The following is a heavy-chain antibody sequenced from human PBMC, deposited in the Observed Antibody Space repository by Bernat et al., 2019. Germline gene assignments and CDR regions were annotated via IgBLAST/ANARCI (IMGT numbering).Heavy chain of an antibody. CDR1: GGSISSSNW. CDR3: ARDQPDQEQWLVGYYYYGMDV. Sequence: QVQLQESGPGLVKPSGTLSLTCAVSGGSISSSNWWSWVRQPPGKGLEWIGEIYHSGSTNYNPSLKSRVTISVDKSKNQFSLKLSSVTAADTAVYYCARDQPDQEQWLVGYYYYGMDVWGQGTTVTVSS. V-gene: IGHV4-4*02. J-gene: IGHJ6*02. CDR2: IYHSGST. D-gene: IGHD6-19*01.